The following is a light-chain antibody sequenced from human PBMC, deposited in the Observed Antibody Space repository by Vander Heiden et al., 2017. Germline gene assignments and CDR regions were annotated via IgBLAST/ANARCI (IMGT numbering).Light chain of an antibody. Sequence: DIQMTQSPSSLSASVGDRVTITCQASQDISNYLNWYQQKPGKAPKLLIYDASNLERGVPSRFSGSGSGTYFIFTISSLQPEDIATYYCQQYDYLPSFGPGTKVDIK. V-gene: IGKV1-33*01. J-gene: IGKJ3*01. CDR1: QDISNY. CDR2: DAS. CDR3: QQYDYLPS.